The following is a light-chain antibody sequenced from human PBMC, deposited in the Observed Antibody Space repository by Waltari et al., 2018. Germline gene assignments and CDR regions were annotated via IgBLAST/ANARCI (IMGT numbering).Light chain of an antibody. CDR1: QSISSL. V-gene: IGKV1-5*03. Sequence: DIQMTLSPSTLSASVGDRVTITCLASQSISSLIAWYQQKPGKAPKLLIYKASSLESGVPSRFSGSGSGTEFTLTISSLQPDDFATYYCQQYNSYWTFGQGTKVEIK. J-gene: IGKJ1*01. CDR3: QQYNSYWT. CDR2: KAS.